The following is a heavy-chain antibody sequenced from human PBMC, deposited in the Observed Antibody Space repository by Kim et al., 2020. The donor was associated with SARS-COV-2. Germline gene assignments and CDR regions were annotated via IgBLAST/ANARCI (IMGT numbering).Heavy chain of an antibody. J-gene: IGHJ5*02. D-gene: IGHD3-10*01. V-gene: IGHV3-48*04. CDR3: ARDRGAMASGS. CDR2: ISSSSSTI. Sequence: GGSLRLSCAASGFTFRTYSMNWVRQAPGKGLEWVSYISSSSSTIYYADSVKGRFTISRDNAKNSLYLQMNSLRAEDTAVYYGARDRGAMASGSWGQGTLV. CDR1: GFTFRTYS.